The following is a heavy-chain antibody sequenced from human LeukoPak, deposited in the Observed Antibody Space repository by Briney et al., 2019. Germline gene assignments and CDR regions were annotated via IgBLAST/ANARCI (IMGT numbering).Heavy chain of an antibody. CDR1: GFTFSSYS. Sequence: GGSLRLSCAASGFTFSSYSMYWVRQAPGKGLEWVSSISSSSSYIYYADSVKGRFTISRDNAKNSLYLQMNSLRAEDTAVYYCATSLWIQLWLPDYYGMDVWGQGTTVTVSS. J-gene: IGHJ6*02. D-gene: IGHD5-18*01. CDR2: ISSSSSYI. V-gene: IGHV3-21*01. CDR3: ATSLWIQLWLPDYYGMDV.